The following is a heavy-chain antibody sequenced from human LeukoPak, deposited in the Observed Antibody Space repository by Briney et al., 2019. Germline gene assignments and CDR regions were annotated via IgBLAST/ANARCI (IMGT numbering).Heavy chain of an antibody. CDR2: ISSSGSTI. Sequence: PGGSLRLSCAASGFTFSSYAMSWVRQAPGKGLEWVSYISSSGSTIYYADSVKGRFTISRDNAKNSLYLQMNSLRAEDTAVYYCARDKTAAGPFDYWGQGTLVTVSS. CDR1: GFTFSSYA. D-gene: IGHD6-25*01. CDR3: ARDKTAAGPFDY. V-gene: IGHV3-48*04. J-gene: IGHJ4*02.